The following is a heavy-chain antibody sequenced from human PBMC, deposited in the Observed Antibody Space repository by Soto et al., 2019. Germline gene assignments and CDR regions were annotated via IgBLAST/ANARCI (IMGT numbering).Heavy chain of an antibody. Sequence: GGSLRLSCAASGFTFSSHDMHWVRQVTGKGLEWVSGIVAGGDTKYSASVMGRFTVSRENVKNSFHLQMNSLRGDDTAVYYCVKGGIPGISWNWFDTWGQGTLVTVSS. CDR1: GFTFSSHD. CDR2: IVAGGDT. CDR3: VKGGIPGISWNWFDT. D-gene: IGHD2-15*01. V-gene: IGHV3-13*01. J-gene: IGHJ5*02.